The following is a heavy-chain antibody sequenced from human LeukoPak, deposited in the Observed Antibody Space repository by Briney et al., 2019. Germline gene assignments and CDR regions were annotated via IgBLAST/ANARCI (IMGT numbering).Heavy chain of an antibody. CDR3: AKARGYSGHDYLGSFDY. V-gene: IGHV3-23*01. CDR2: IIGSGGTT. J-gene: IGHJ4*02. Sequence: GGSLRLSCVASGFTFKNYAMSWVRQAPGKGLEWVSYIIGSGGTTYYTDSVKGRFTISRDNSKNTLYLQMNSLRAEDTAVYYCAKARGYSGHDYLGSFDYWGQGTLVTVSS. D-gene: IGHD5-12*01. CDR1: GFTFKNYA.